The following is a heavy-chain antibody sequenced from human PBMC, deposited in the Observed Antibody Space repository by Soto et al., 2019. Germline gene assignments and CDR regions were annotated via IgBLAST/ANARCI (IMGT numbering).Heavy chain of an antibody. CDR3: ARDMNYGDYDWFDP. CDR2: IYYSGST. V-gene: IGHV4-31*03. CDR1: GGSISSGGYY. Sequence: QVQLQESGPGLVKPSQTLSLTCTVSGGSISSGGYYWSWIRQHPGKGLEWIGYIYYSGSTYYNPSLKSRLTIAVDTSKNQFSLKLSSVTAADTAVYYCARDMNYGDYDWFDPWGQGTLVTVSS. J-gene: IGHJ5*02. D-gene: IGHD4-17*01.